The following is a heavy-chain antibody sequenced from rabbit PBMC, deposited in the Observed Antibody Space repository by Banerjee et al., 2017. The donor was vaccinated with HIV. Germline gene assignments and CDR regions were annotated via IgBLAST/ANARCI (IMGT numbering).Heavy chain of an antibody. CDR2: IDTASSGST. CDR1: GFDFSSNA. D-gene: IGHD6-1*01. CDR3: ARDLPISDGYSFDL. V-gene: IGHV1S40*01. Sequence: QSLEESGGDLVKPGASLTLTCTASGFDFSSNAMCWVRQAPGKRPEWIACIDTASSGSTAYASWAKGRSTISKTSSTTVTLQMTSLTAADTATYFCARDLPISDGYSFDLWGPGTLVTVS. J-gene: IGHJ4*01.